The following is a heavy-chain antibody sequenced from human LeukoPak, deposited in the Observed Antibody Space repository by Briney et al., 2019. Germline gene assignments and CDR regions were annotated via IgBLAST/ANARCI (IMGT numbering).Heavy chain of an antibody. D-gene: IGHD3-22*01. CDR2: IKQDGSEK. Sequence: PGGSLRLSCAASGITLSTYWMSWVRQAPGKGLEWVANIKQDGSEKNYVDSVKGRFTISRDNARNSLYLQMDSLRAEDTAIYYCAKQAYDSPRTDFDYWGQGTLVTVSS. CDR1: GITLSTYW. CDR3: AKQAYDSPRTDFDY. V-gene: IGHV3-7*05. J-gene: IGHJ4*02.